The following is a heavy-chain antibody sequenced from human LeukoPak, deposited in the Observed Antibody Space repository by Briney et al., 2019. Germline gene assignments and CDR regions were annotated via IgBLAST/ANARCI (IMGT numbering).Heavy chain of an antibody. CDR3: ARALGSYDFWPIAWDY. CDR2: IQFDSSQK. Sequence: GGSLRLSCASSGMNFWGSGIHWVRQAPGKGLDGVTFIQFDSSQKYYADSVKGRFTISRDNAKNSLYLQMNSLRAEDTALYYCARALGSYDFWPIAWDYWGQGTLVTVSS. J-gene: IGHJ4*02. D-gene: IGHD3-3*01. V-gene: IGHV3-30*02. CDR1: GMNFWGSG.